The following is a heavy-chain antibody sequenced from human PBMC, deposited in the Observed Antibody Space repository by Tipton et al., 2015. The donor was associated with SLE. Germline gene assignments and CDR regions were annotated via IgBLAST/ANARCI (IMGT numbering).Heavy chain of an antibody. CDR3: ARVGEPNHYDFWSGYHYWYFDL. D-gene: IGHD3-3*01. CDR2: IYYSGST. CDR1: GGSISSSSYY. V-gene: IGHV4-39*07. Sequence: TLSLTCTVSGGSISSSSYYWGWIRQPPGKGLEWIGSIYYSGSTYYNPSLKSRVTISVDTSKNQFSLKLSSVTPADTAVYYCARVGEPNHYDFWSGYHYWYFDLWGRGTLVTVSS. J-gene: IGHJ2*01.